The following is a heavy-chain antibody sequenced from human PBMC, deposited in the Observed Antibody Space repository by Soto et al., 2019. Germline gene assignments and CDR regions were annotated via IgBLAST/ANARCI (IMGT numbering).Heavy chain of an antibody. CDR1: GGTFSSYT. Sequence: QVQLVQSGAEVKKPGSSVKVSCKASGGTFSSYTISWVRQAPGQGLEWMGRIIPILGIANYAQKFQGRVTITADKSTSTAYMELSRLRSEDTAVYYCARDWSSQRLARTYFDYWGQGTLVTVSS. V-gene: IGHV1-69*08. D-gene: IGHD6-25*01. J-gene: IGHJ4*02. CDR3: ARDWSSQRLARTYFDY. CDR2: IIPILGIA.